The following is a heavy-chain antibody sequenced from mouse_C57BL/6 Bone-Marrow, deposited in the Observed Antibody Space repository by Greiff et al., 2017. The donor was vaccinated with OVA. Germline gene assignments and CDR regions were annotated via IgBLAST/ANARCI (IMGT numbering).Heavy chain of an antibody. Sequence: VQLQPSGPGLVAPSPSLSISCTVSGFSFTIYPIRWVRQPPGKCLELLGVIWTGGGTNYNSAHKTRLSISKANSKSQVFSKMNSLQTDDTARYYCARIYDGYYWFAYWGQGTLVTVSA. CDR3: ARIYDGYYWFAY. D-gene: IGHD2-3*01. V-gene: IGHV2-9-1*01. CDR2: IWTGGGT. CDR1: GFSFTIYP. J-gene: IGHJ3*01.